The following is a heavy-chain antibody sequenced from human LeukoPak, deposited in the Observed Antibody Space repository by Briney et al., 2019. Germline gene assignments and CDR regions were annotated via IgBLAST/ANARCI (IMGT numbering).Heavy chain of an antibody. Sequence: GGSLRLSCAASGFTFTSYGMHWVRQAPGKGLEWVAFIWYDGSNKYYADSVKGRFTISRDNSKNTLYLQMNSLRAEDTAVYYCARVSFYDSSGYYPPDYWGQGTLVTVSS. CDR2: IWYDGSNK. D-gene: IGHD3-22*01. CDR1: GFTFTSYG. CDR3: ARVSFYDSSGYYPPDY. V-gene: IGHV3-33*01. J-gene: IGHJ4*02.